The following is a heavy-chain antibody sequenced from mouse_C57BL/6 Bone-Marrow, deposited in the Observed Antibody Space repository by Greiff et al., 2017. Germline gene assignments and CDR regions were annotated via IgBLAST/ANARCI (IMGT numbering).Heavy chain of an antibody. V-gene: IGHV1-50*01. CDR1: GYTFTSSW. J-gene: IGHJ3*02. Sequence: QVQLQQPGAELVKPGASVKLSCKASGYTFTSSWMQWVKQRPGQGLAWIGEIDPSARYTNSHQKFKCKATLTVDTSSSTAYMQLSSLTSEDSAVYYCASRGFSTTGVRWGKGTRVTVSA. CDR2: IDPSARYT. CDR3: ASRGFSTTGVR. D-gene: IGHD1-1*01.